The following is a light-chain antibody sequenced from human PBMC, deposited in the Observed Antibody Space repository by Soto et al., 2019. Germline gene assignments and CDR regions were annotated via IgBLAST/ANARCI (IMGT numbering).Light chain of an antibody. CDR2: DAS. V-gene: IGKV3-11*01. Sequence: EVVLTQSPTTLSLSPGDRATLSCRASQSVSSYLAWYQQKPGQAPRLLIYDASKRATGIPARFSGSVSGTHFTLTISRREPEDFAVYYCQQRSIWVTFGGGTKVEIK. CDR1: QSVSSY. CDR3: QQRSIWVT. J-gene: IGKJ4*01.